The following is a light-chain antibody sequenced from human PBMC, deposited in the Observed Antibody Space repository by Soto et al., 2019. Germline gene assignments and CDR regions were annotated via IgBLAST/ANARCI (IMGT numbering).Light chain of an antibody. CDR1: QIISSY. CDR3: QQYYTYPLT. CDR2: KAS. V-gene: IGKV1-5*03. Sequence: DIQMTQSPSSLSASVGDRFTITCRASQIISSYLNWYQQKPGRAPKLLIYKASSLESGVPSRFSGTGSGTEFTLTISSLQPDDFATYYCQQYYTYPLTFGGGT. J-gene: IGKJ4*01.